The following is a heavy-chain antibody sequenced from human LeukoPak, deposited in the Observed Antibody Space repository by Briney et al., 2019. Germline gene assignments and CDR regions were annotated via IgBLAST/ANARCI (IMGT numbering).Heavy chain of an antibody. CDR2: IKQDGIEK. CDR3: ARSLWPEDY. J-gene: IGHJ4*02. V-gene: IGHV3-7*01. Sequence: GGSLRLSCAASGFTFSSYWMSWVRQAPGKGLEWVANIKQDGIEKNYVDSVKGRFTISRDNAKASLFLQMNSLRAEDTAAYYCARSLWPEDYWGQGTLVTVSS. CDR1: GFTFSSYW. D-gene: IGHD5-18*01.